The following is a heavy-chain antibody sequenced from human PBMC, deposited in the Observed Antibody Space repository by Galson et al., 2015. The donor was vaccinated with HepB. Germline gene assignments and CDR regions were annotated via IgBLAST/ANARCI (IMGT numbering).Heavy chain of an antibody. D-gene: IGHD2/OR15-2a*01. Sequence: SLRLSCAASGFTFEDFAMHWVRQAPGKGLEWVSGITSDSAVTGYADSVKGRFTVSRDNAQKSLFLQMDSLRVEDTALYYCARATLGWFDPWGQGTLVTVSS. CDR2: ITSDSAVT. J-gene: IGHJ5*02. CDR1: GFTFEDFA. CDR3: ARATLGWFDP. V-gene: IGHV3-9*01.